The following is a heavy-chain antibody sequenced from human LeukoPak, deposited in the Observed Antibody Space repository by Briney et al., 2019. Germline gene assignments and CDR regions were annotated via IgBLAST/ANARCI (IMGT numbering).Heavy chain of an antibody. V-gene: IGHV3-30-3*01. CDR2: VSFDGSKK. J-gene: IGHJ4*01. CDR3: TRAKRGPFDY. Sequence: GGSLRLSCAASGFTFSNYAIHWVRQAPGKGLDWVAVVSFDGSKKYYADSVKGRFTISRDNSKNTLYLQMNTLRPDDTAVYYCTRAKRGPFDYWGQGTLVIVSS. CDR1: GFTFSNYA.